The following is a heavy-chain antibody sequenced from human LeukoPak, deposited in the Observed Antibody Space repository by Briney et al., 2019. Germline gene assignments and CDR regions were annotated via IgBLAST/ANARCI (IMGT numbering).Heavy chain of an antibody. CDR2: ISSSSYI. CDR3: AKDPPDIVAAGDAFDI. J-gene: IGHJ3*02. D-gene: IGHD5-12*01. Sequence: PGGSLRLSCAASGFTFSSYSMNWVRQAPGKGLEWVSSISSSSYIYYADSVKGRFTISRDNAKNSLYLQMNSLRAEDTAVYYCAKDPPDIVAAGDAFDIWGQGTMVTVSS. V-gene: IGHV3-21*04. CDR1: GFTFSSYS.